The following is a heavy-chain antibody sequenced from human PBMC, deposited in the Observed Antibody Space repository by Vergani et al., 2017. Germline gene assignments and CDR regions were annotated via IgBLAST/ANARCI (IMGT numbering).Heavy chain of an antibody. D-gene: IGHD1-1*01. CDR3: ARWNRDAFEI. CDR1: GGYISSYY. CDR2: IYYSGST. Sequence: QVQLQESGPGLVKPSETLSLTCTVSGGYISSYYCSWIRQHPGKGLEWIGYIYYSGSTNYHPSLKSRFTISVDTAKQQFSLKLSSVTAADTAVYYCARWNRDAFEIWGQGTMVTVSS. J-gene: IGHJ3*02. V-gene: IGHV4-59*01.